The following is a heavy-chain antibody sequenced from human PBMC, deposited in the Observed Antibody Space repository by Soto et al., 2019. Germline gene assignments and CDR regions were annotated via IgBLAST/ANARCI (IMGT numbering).Heavy chain of an antibody. CDR2: IKSKTDGGTT. D-gene: IGHD3-9*01. V-gene: IGHV3-15*01. CDR1: GFTFSNAW. Sequence: PGGSLRLSCAASGFTFSNAWMSWVRQAPGKWLEWVGRIKSKTDGGTTDYAAPVKGRFTVSRDDSKNTLYLQMNSLKTEDTAVYYCTVRYFDWLGGMDVWGQGXTVTVYS. J-gene: IGHJ6*02. CDR3: TVRYFDWLGGMDV.